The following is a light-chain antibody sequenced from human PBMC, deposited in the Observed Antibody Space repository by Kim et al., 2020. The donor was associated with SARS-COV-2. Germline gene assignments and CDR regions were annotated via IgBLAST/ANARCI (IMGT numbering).Light chain of an antibody. J-gene: IGLJ3*02. CDR2: STH. Sequence: PGGTVTLTCSSSTVAVASGYFPNWLQQNPGQAPRTLIYSTHNKPSWTPARFSGSLLGGKAALTLSGVQPEDEADYYCLLYYGGVWVFGGGTKLTVL. V-gene: IGLV7-43*01. CDR3: LLYYGGVWV. CDR1: TVAVASGYF.